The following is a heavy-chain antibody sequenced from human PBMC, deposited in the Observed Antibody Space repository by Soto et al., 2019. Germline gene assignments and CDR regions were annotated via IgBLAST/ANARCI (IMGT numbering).Heavy chain of an antibody. Sequence: TLSLTCTVSAGSISSAAYYWSWIRQHPGKGLEWIGFISHSGSTYYNPSLKSRVIISVDTSKNQFSLSLTSVTAADTAVYYCAREYTYGSNFFDCWGQGALVTVSS. V-gene: IGHV4-31*03. CDR3: AREYTYGSNFFDC. CDR1: AGSISSAAYY. D-gene: IGHD5-18*01. CDR2: ISHSGST. J-gene: IGHJ4*02.